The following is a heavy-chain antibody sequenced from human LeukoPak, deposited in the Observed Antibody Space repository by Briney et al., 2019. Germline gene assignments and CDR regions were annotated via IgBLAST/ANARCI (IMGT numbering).Heavy chain of an antibody. CDR3: TRNGRSLDY. CDR2: IKVDGSEK. Sequence: GGSLRLSCAASGFTFSGFWMSWVRQAPGKGLEWVANIKVDGSEKNYVDSVRGRYTISRDNAKNSLYLQMNSLRAEDTAVYYCTRNGRSLDYWGQGTLVTVSS. V-gene: IGHV3-7*01. D-gene: IGHD2-15*01. J-gene: IGHJ4*02. CDR1: GFTFSGFW.